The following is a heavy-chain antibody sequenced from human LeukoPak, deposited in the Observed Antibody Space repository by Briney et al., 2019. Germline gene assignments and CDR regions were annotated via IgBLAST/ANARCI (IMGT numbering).Heavy chain of an antibody. J-gene: IGHJ3*02. CDR1: GFTFSSYA. Sequence: GGSLRLSCAASGFTFSSYAMHWVRQAPGKGLEWVAVISYDGSNKYYADSVKGRFTISRDNSKNTLYLQMNSLRAEDTAVYYCARDSRDPLITMIPKWSLRSADAFDIWGQGTMVTVSS. CDR3: ARDSRDPLITMIPKWSLRSADAFDI. CDR2: ISYDGSNK. V-gene: IGHV3-30-3*01. D-gene: IGHD3-22*01.